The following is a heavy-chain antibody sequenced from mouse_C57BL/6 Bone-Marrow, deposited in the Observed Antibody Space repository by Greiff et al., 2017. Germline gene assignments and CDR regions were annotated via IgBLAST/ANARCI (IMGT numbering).Heavy chain of an antibody. CDR3: ARDSNYYFDY. CDR1: GYTFTNYW. Sequence: VQRVESGAELVRPGTSVKMSCKASGYTFTNYWIGWAKQRPGHGLEWIGDIYPGGGYTNYNEKFKGKATLTADKSSSTAYMQFSSLTSEDSAIYYCARDSNYYFDYWGQGTTLTVSS. J-gene: IGHJ2*01. V-gene: IGHV1-63*01. D-gene: IGHD2-5*01. CDR2: IYPGGGYT.